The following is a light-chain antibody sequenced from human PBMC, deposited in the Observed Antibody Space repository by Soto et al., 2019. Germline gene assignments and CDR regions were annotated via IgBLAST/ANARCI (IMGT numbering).Light chain of an antibody. CDR3: HQYNKLWT. Sequence: EIGMKLSAATLSVSAGESAILSGRASQSVSSNLAWYQQKPGQAPRLLIYGASTRATGIPARFSGSGSGTEFTLTISSLQSEDIGVYYCHQYNKLWTFGQGTKV. CDR2: GAS. CDR1: QSVSSN. V-gene: IGKV3-15*01. J-gene: IGKJ1*01.